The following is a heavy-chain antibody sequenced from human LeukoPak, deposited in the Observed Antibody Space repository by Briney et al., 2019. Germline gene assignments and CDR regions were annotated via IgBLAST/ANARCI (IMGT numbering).Heavy chain of an antibody. CDR1: GFTFSSYG. J-gene: IGHJ4*02. CDR2: ISYDGSNQ. D-gene: IGHD1-14*01. V-gene: IGHV3-30*03. Sequence: PGGSLRLPCAASGFTFSSYGMHWVRKAPGKGLEGVAVISYDGSNQYYADSVKSRLTISRDNAKNSLSMQMSSLRAEDTGVYYCAREPEPGGLDYWGQGTLVTVSS. CDR3: AREPEPGGLDY.